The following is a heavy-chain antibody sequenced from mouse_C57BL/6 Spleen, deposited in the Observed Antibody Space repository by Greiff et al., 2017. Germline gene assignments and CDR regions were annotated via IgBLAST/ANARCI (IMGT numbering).Heavy chain of an antibody. CDR3: ARTVVASWYFDV. D-gene: IGHD1-1*01. CDR1: GYTFTSYW. Sequence: QVHLQQPGAELVRPGSSVKLSCKASGYTFTSYWMHWVKQRPIQGLEWIGNIDPSDSETHYNQKFKDKATLTVDQSSSTAYMQLSSLTSEDSAVYFCARTVVASWYFDVWGTGTTVTVSS. V-gene: IGHV1-52*01. CDR2: IDPSDSET. J-gene: IGHJ1*03.